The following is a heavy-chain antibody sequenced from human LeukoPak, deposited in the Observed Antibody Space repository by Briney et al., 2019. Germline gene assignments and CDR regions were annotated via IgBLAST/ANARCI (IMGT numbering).Heavy chain of an antibody. D-gene: IGHD6-6*01. V-gene: IGHV3-30*18. J-gene: IGHJ6*02. CDR1: GFTFSSYG. CDR3: AKAIAARPLNYYYYGMDV. CDR2: ISYDGSNK. Sequence: PGGSLRLSCAASGFTFSSYGMHWVRQAPGKGLEWVAVISYDGSNKYYADSVKGRFTISRDNSKNTLYLRMNSLRAEDTAVYYCAKAIAARPLNYYYYGMDVWGQGTTVTVSS.